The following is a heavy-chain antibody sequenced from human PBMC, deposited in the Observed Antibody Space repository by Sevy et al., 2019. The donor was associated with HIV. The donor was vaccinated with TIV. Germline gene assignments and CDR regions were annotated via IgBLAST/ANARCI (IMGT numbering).Heavy chain of an antibody. CDR3: AGWSSAWTVFDY. CDR1: GFTVSRNY. V-gene: IGHV3-66*01. Sequence: GGSLRLSCAASGFTVSRNYMSWVRQAPGKGLEWVSVIYSAGKTFYADSVQDRFTISRDNSKNTLYLQMNSLRAEDTAVYYCAGWSSAWTVFDYWGQGTLVTVSS. J-gene: IGHJ4*02. CDR2: IYSAGKT. D-gene: IGHD6-19*01.